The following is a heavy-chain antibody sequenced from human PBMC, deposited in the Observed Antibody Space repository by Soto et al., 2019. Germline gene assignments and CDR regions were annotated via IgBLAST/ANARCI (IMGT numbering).Heavy chain of an antibody. J-gene: IGHJ4*02. D-gene: IGHD6-19*01. Sequence: QVQLVESGGGVVQPGRSLRLSCAASGFTFSSYGMHWVRQAPGKGLEWVAVIWYDGSNKYYADSVKGRFTISRDNSKNTLYLQMNSLRAEDTAVYYCARQSGYSSGWHNPFDYWGQGTLVTVSS. CDR3: ARQSGYSSGWHNPFDY. CDR1: GFTFSSYG. CDR2: IWYDGSNK. V-gene: IGHV3-33*01.